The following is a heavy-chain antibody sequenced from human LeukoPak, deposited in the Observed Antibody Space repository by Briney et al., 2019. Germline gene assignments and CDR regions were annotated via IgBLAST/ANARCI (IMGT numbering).Heavy chain of an antibody. D-gene: IGHD1-26*01. V-gene: IGHV1-46*01. J-gene: IGHJ4*02. CDR2: INPISGST. CDR3: TRPRGGATNLFDY. CDR1: GYTFSSYY. Sequence: ASVKVSCKASGYTFSSYYMQWVRQAPGQGLEWMGIINPISGSTTYAQKFQGRVTITADESTSTAYMELSSLRSEDTAVYYCTRPRGGATNLFDYWGQGTLVTVSS.